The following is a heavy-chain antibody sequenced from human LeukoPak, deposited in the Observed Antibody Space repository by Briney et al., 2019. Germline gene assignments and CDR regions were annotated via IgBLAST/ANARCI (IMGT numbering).Heavy chain of an antibody. J-gene: IGHJ4*02. CDR3: AKDNDPIVVVPAAGSYFDY. CDR1: GGSFSGYY. V-gene: IGHV4-34*01. CDR2: INHSGST. D-gene: IGHD2-2*01. Sequence: SETLSLTCAVYGGSFSGYYWSWIRQPPGKGLEWIGEINHSGSTNYNPSPKSRVTIPVDTSKNQFSLKLSSVTAADTAVYYCAKDNDPIVVVPAAGSYFDYWGQGNLVTVSS.